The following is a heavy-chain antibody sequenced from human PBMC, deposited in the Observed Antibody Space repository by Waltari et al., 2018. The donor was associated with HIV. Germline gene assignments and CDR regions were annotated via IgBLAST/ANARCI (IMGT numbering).Heavy chain of an antibody. CDR2: ISYDGSNK. V-gene: IGHV3-30-3*01. CDR3: ARDPSLGRDGYSWNDY. CDR1: GFTFRGYS. D-gene: IGHD4-4*01. J-gene: IGHJ4*02. Sequence: QVQLVESGGGVVQPGRSLRLSCAASGFTFRGYSMPWVRQTPGKGLGWVAVISYDGSNKFYADSVKGRFTISRDNSKNTLYLQMNSLREEDSALYYCARDPSLGRDGYSWNDYWGQGTLVTVSS.